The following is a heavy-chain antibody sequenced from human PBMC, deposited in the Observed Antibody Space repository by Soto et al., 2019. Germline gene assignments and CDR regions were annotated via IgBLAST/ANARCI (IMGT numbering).Heavy chain of an antibody. CDR2: VFYSGAT. V-gene: IGHV4-30-4*01. J-gene: IGHJ4*02. D-gene: IGHD3-10*01. CDR1: GGPIKTGDYY. CDR3: ARAGFSYGHLLF. Sequence: SGTLSLTCNVSGGPIKTGDYYWNWIRQPPGKGLEWIGYVFYSGATNYSPSLKSRAAISMDTSKNQFSLSLTSVTAADTAVYYCARAGFSYGHLLFWGQGIRVTVSS.